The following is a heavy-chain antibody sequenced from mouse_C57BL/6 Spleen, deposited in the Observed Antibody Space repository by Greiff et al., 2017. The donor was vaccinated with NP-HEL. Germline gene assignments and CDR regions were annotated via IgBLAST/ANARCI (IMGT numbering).Heavy chain of an antibody. J-gene: IGHJ2*01. Sequence: QVQLKQPGAELVMPGASVKLSCKASGYTFTSYWMHWVKQRPGQGLEWIGEIDPSDSYTNYNQKFKGKSTLTVDKSSSTAYMQLSSLTSEDSAVYYCARSEGSGPASYDYVFDYWGQGTTLTVSS. D-gene: IGHD2-4*01. CDR2: IDPSDSYT. CDR3: ARSEGSGPASYDYVFDY. V-gene: IGHV1-69*01. CDR1: GYTFTSYW.